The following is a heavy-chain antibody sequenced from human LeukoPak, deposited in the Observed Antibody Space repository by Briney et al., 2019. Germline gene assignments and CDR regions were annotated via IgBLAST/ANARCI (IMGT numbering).Heavy chain of an antibody. Sequence: GGSLRLSCAASGFTFSSYWMHWVRQAPGKGLVWVSRINSDGSSTSYADSVKGRFTISRDNAKNTLYLQMNSLRAEDTAVYYCARVARGERYYYYMDVWGKGTTVTISS. J-gene: IGHJ6*03. V-gene: IGHV3-74*01. CDR2: INSDGSST. CDR3: ARVARGERYYYYMDV. CDR1: GFTFSSYW. D-gene: IGHD2-21*01.